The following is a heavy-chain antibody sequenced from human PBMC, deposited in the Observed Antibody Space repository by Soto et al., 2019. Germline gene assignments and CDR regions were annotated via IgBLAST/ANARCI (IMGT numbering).Heavy chain of an antibody. CDR1: GDSVSSGSVT. CDR3: VRLIGNSWLDY. J-gene: IGHJ5*01. CDR2: TYYRSKWHS. Sequence: PSQTLSLTCAISGDSVSSGSVTWNWIRQSPSRGLEWLGRTYYRSKWHSDYALSVKSRVTINADMSKNQVSLQLNSVTPEDSAVYYCVRLIGNSWLDYWGQGTLVTVSS. D-gene: IGHD2-8*01. V-gene: IGHV6-1*01.